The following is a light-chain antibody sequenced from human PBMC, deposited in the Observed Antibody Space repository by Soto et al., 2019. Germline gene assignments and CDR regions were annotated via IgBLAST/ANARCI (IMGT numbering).Light chain of an antibody. J-gene: IGKJ4*01. CDR2: AAS. Sequence: IQLTQSPSSLSASVGDRVTITCRAGQGISSYLAWYQQKPGKAPKLLIYAASTLQSGVPSRFRGSGSGTDFTLTISSLQPEDFXXXXXQQLNXXXLPXGGGTKVDIK. CDR1: QGISSY. V-gene: IGKV1-9*01. CDR3: QQLNXXXLP.